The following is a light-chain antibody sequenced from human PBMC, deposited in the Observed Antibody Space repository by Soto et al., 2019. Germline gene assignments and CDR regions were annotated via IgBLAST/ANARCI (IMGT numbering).Light chain of an antibody. CDR2: AVT. Sequence: QAVLTQPASVSGSRGQAITMSCTGTSSDVGGYNYVSWYQQHPGKAPKLMIYAVTDRPSGVSSRFSGSKSGNTASLTISGLQAEDEADYYCSSYTSSSTLFGTGTKVTVL. J-gene: IGLJ1*01. CDR1: SSDVGGYNY. V-gene: IGLV2-14*01. CDR3: SSYTSSSTL.